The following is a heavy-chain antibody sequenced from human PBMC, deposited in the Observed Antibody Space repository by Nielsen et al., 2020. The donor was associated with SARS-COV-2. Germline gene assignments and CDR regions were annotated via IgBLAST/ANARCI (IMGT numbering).Heavy chain of an antibody. CDR3: ARGSDVDTAMVPDY. Sequence: GESLKISCAASGFTVSSNYMSWVRQAPGKGLEWVSVIYSGGSTYYADSVKGRFTISRDNSKNTLYLQMNSLRAEDTAVYYCARGSDVDTAMVPDYWGQGTLVTVSS. CDR2: IYSGGST. CDR1: GFTVSSNY. V-gene: IGHV3-53*05. D-gene: IGHD5-18*01. J-gene: IGHJ4*02.